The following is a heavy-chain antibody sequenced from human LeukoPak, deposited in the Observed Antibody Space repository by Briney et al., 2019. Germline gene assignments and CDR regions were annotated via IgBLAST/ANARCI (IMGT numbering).Heavy chain of an antibody. J-gene: IGHJ4*02. CDR3: ARLGGSGRYYNY. Sequence: ASVKVSCKASGYTFTSYAMHWVRQAPGQRLEWMGWINAGNCNTEYSQKFQGRVTITRDTSASTAYMELSSLRSEDTAVYYCARLGGSGRYYNYWGQGTLVTVSS. D-gene: IGHD3-10*01. V-gene: IGHV1-3*01. CDR2: INAGNCNT. CDR1: GYTFTSYA.